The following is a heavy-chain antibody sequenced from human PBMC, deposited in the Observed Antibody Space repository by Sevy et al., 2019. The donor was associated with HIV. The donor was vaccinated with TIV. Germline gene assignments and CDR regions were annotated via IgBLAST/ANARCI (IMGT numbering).Heavy chain of an antibody. CDR1: GFSVSDNY. J-gene: IGHJ4*02. Sequence: GGCLRLSCAASGFSVSDNYMSWVRQTPGKRLEWVSVIYIGDSTFYADSVKGRFTISRDNSKNTLFLQMNSLRDEDTAVYYCVCGLLRYFFDYWGQGTLVTVSS. CDR2: IYIGDST. V-gene: IGHV3-53*01. CDR3: VCGLLRYFFDY. D-gene: IGHD3-22*01.